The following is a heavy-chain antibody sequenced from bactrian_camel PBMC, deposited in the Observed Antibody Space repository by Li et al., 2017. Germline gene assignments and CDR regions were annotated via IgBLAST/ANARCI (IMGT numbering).Heavy chain of an antibody. Sequence: QLVESGGGSVQAGGSLSLSCEFSGYPYNGNCVAWFRQAPGTTREGVAALYIGTGGSATSTTYYGDSVKGRFAISQDNAKHTVYLQMNSLKPEDTGVYYCAAGDRNQRCLKQIPEFNYWGQGTQVTVST. CDR3: AAGDRNQRCLKQIPEFNY. CDR2: LYIGTGGSATSTT. V-gene: IGHV3S25*01. CDR1: GYPYNGNC. J-gene: IGHJ4*01. D-gene: IGHD1*01.